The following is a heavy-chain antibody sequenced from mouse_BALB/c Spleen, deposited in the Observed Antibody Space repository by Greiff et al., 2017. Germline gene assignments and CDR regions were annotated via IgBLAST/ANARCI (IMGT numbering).Heavy chain of an antibody. Sequence: VQLKQSGAELAKPGASVKMSCKASGYTFTSYWMHWVKQRPGQGLEWIGYINPSTGYTEYNQKFKDKATLTADKSSSTAYMQLSSLTSEDSAVYYCALSTVVARHYAMDYWGQGTSVTVSS. CDR2: INPSTGYT. CDR3: ALSTVVARHYAMDY. CDR1: GYTFTSYW. D-gene: IGHD1-1*01. J-gene: IGHJ4*01. V-gene: IGHV1-7*01.